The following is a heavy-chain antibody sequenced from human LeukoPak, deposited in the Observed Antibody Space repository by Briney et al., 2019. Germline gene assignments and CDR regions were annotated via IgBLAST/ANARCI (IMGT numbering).Heavy chain of an antibody. V-gene: IGHV7-4-1*02. CDR3: ARDLEGSSYGYHYYYGMDV. J-gene: IGHJ6*02. D-gene: IGHD5-18*01. CDR1: GYTFTSYA. Sequence: ASVKVSCKASGYTFTSYAMNWVRQAPGQGLEWMGWINTSTGNPTYAQGFTGRFVSSLDTSVSTAYLQISSLKAEDTAVYYCARDLEGSSYGYHYYYGMDVWGQGTTVTVSS. CDR2: INTSTGNP.